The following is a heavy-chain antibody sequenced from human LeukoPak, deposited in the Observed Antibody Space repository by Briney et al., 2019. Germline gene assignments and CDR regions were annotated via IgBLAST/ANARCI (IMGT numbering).Heavy chain of an antibody. CDR1: GFTFSSYA. D-gene: IGHD3-10*01. V-gene: IGHV3-30-3*01. J-gene: IGHJ4*02. Sequence: SCKASGFTFSSYAMHWVRQAPGKGLEWVAVISYDGSNKYYADSVKGRFTISRDNSKNTLYLQMNSLRAEDTAVYYCARSPGREFDYWGQGTLVTVSS. CDR3: ARSPGREFDY. CDR2: ISYDGSNK.